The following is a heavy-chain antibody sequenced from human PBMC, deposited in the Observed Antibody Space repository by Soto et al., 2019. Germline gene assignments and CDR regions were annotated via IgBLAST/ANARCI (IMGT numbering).Heavy chain of an antibody. CDR1: GSSISSHW. J-gene: IGHJ4*02. CDR2: INQDGTKI. D-gene: IGHD3-3*01. Sequence: EVHLVETGGGLVQPGGSLRLSCAASGSSISSHWMSWVRQAPGKGLEWVANINQDGTKIHYVDSVKGRFTISRDNAKNSLHLQLSSLRADDPAVYFCARGEEWLLLSLQGVFDQWGQGTLVTVS. CDR3: ARGEEWLLLSLQGVFDQ. V-gene: IGHV3-7*03.